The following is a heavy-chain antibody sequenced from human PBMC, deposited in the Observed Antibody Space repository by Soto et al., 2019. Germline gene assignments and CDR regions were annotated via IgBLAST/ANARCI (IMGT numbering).Heavy chain of an antibody. D-gene: IGHD6-6*01. CDR3: ARDSSLFMKSYAFDI. V-gene: IGHV3-48*01. CDR2: ISSSSSTI. Sequence: EVQLVESGGGLVQPGGSLRLSCAASGFTFSSYSMNWVRQAPGKGLEWVSYISSSSSTIYYADSVKGRFTISRDNAKNSLYLQMNSLRAEDTAVYYCARDSSLFMKSYAFDIWGQGTMVTVSS. J-gene: IGHJ3*02. CDR1: GFTFSSYS.